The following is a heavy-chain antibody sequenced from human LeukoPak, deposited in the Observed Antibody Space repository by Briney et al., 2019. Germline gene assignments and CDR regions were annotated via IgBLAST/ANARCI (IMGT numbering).Heavy chain of an antibody. CDR1: GGSFSGYY. Sequence: SETLSLTCAVYGGSFSGYYWSWIRQPPGKGLEWIGEINHSGSTNYNPSLKSRVTISVDTSKNQFSLKLSSVTAADTAVYYRARGLWWGYYFDYWGQGTLVTVSS. CDR3: ARGLWWGYYFDY. CDR2: INHSGST. J-gene: IGHJ4*02. D-gene: IGHD2-21*01. V-gene: IGHV4-34*01.